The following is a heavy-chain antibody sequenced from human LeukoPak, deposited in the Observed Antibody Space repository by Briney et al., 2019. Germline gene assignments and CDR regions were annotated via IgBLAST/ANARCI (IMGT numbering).Heavy chain of an antibody. CDR1: GFTFSSYA. Sequence: PGRSLRLSCAASGFTFSSYAMHWVRQAPGKGLEWVAVISYDGSNKYCADSVKGRFTISRDNSKNTLYLQMNSLRAEDTAVYYCARDQAYYYDSSEAFDIWGQGTMVTVSS. CDR3: ARDQAYYYDSSEAFDI. CDR2: ISYDGSNK. D-gene: IGHD3-22*01. V-gene: IGHV3-30-3*01. J-gene: IGHJ3*02.